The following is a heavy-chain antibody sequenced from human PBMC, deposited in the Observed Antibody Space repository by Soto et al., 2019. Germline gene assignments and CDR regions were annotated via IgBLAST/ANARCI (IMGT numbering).Heavy chain of an antibody. J-gene: IGHJ4*02. CDR2: IYYSGST. Sequence: ETLSLTGPVSGGSISSYYWSWIRQPPGKGLEWIGYIYYSGSTNYNPSLKSRVTISVDTSKNQFSLKLSSVTAADTAVYYCARGRDGYNGYYFDYWGQGTPVTVSS. CDR3: ARGRDGYNGYYFDY. D-gene: IGHD5-12*01. V-gene: IGHV4-59*01. CDR1: GGSISSYY.